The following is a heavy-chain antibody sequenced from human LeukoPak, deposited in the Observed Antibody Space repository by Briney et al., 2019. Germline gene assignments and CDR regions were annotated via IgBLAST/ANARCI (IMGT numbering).Heavy chain of an antibody. CDR1: GYTFTSYG. CDR3: ARDFAPDYYYYYMDV. Sequence: ASVKVSCKASGYTFTSYGISWVRQALGQGLEWMGWISAYNGNTNYAQKLQGRVTMTTDTSTSTAYMELSRLRSDDTAVYYCARDFAPDYYYYYMDVWGKGTTVTVSS. D-gene: IGHD3-3*01. J-gene: IGHJ6*03. V-gene: IGHV1-18*01. CDR2: ISAYNGNT.